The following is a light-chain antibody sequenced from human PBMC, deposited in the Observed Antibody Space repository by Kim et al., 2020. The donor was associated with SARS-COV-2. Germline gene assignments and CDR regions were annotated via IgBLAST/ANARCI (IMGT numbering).Light chain of an antibody. CDR2: DGN. Sequence: NFMLTQPHSVSESPGKTVTISCTRSCGTITSNYVHWYQQRPGSAPTPVIYDGNQRPSGVPDRFSGSIDSHSNSASLTISGLRTEDQADYYCQSFDATNYVFGGGAKVTVL. CDR3: QSFDATNYV. V-gene: IGLV6-57*04. J-gene: IGLJ1*01. CDR1: CGTITSNY.